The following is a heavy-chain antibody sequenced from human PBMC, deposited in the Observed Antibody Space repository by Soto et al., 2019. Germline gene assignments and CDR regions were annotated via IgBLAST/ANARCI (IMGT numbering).Heavy chain of an antibody. D-gene: IGHD6-13*01. CDR1: GFTFSSYD. J-gene: IGHJ3*02. Sequence: GGSLRLSCAASGFTFSSYDMHWVRQATGKGLEWVSAIGTAGDTYYPGSVKGRFTISRENAKNSLYLQMNSLRAGDTAVYYCARDSSWDDAFDIWGQGTMVTVSS. CDR3: ARDSSWDDAFDI. CDR2: IGTAGDT. V-gene: IGHV3-13*01.